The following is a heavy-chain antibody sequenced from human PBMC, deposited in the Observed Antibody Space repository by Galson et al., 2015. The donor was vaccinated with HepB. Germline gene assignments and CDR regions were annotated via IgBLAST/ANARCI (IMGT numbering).Heavy chain of an antibody. Sequence: SVKVSCKASGYTFTGYYMHWVRQAPGQGLEWMGWINPNSGGTNYAQKFQGWVTMTRDTSISTAYMELSRLRSDDTAVYYCARGASIVGATGGGRDGMGVWGQGTTVTVSS. D-gene: IGHD1-26*01. V-gene: IGHV1-2*04. CDR2: INPNSGGT. CDR3: ARGASIVGATGGGRDGMGV. CDR1: GYTFTGYY. J-gene: IGHJ6*02.